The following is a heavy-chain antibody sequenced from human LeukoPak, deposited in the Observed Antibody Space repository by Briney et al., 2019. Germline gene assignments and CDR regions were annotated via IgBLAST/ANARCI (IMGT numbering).Heavy chain of an antibody. V-gene: IGHV3-33*01. CDR1: GFTFSSYG. CDR2: IWYDGSNK. Sequence: QTGGSLRLSCAASGFTFSSYGMHWVRQAPGEGLEWVAVIWYDGSNKYYADSVKGRFTISRDNSKNTLYLQMNSLRAEDTAVYYCARDRRFGELSLDFWGQGTLVTVSS. J-gene: IGHJ4*02. D-gene: IGHD3-10*01. CDR3: ARDRRFGELSLDF.